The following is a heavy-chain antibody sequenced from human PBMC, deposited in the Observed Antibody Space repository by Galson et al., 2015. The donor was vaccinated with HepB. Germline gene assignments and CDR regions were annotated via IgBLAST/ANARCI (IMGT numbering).Heavy chain of an antibody. V-gene: IGHV4-38-2*01. CDR2: IFHTGGT. CDR3: AKSRNDYNSASGYDY. Sequence: PGKGLEWIGTIFHTGGTYYNPSLKSRVTISMNMSKNQFSLKLSSVTAADTAVYYCAKSRNDYNSASGYDYWGQGTLVTVSS. J-gene: IGHJ4*02. D-gene: IGHD1-1*01.